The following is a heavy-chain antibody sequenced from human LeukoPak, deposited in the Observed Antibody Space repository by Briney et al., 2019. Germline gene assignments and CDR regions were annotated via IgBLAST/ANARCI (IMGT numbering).Heavy chain of an antibody. CDR1: GGSISSGDYY. CDR2: IDYSGST. V-gene: IGHV4-30-4*01. J-gene: IGHJ4*02. Sequence: KSSETLSPTCTVSGGSISSGDYYWSWIRQPPGKGLEWIGNIDYSGSTYYNPSLKSRVTISVDTSKNQFSLKLSSVTAEDTAVYYCARGGYDILTGYRPFDYWGQGTLVTVSS. CDR3: ARGGYDILTGYRPFDY. D-gene: IGHD3-9*01.